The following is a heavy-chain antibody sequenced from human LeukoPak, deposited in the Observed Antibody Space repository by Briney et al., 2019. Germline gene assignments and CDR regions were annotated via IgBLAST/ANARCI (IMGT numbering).Heavy chain of an antibody. CDR1: GFTFSSYS. V-gene: IGHV3-21*01. D-gene: IGHD3-16*01. Sequence: PGGSLRLSCAASGFTFSSYSMNWVRQAPGKGLEWVSSISSSSSYIYYADSVKGRFTISGDNAKNSLYLQMNSLRAEDTAVYYCARERLRGTTNNWFDPWGQGTLVTVSS. J-gene: IGHJ5*02. CDR2: ISSSSSYI. CDR3: ARERLRGTTNNWFDP.